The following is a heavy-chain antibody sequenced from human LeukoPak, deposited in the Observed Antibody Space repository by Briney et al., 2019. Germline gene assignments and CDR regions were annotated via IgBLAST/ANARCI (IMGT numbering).Heavy chain of an antibody. V-gene: IGHV1-69*04. J-gene: IGHJ4*02. D-gene: IGHD6-6*01. Sequence: SVKVSCKASGGTFSSYAISWVRQAPGQGLEWMGRIIPIFGIASYAQKFQGRVTITADKSTSTAYMELSSLRSEDTAVYYCARSHPVLYSSSPLDYWGQGTLVTVSS. CDR3: ARSHPVLYSSSPLDY. CDR2: IIPIFGIA. CDR1: GGTFSSYA.